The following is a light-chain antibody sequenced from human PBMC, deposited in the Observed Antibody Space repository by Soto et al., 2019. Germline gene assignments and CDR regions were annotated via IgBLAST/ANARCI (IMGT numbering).Light chain of an antibody. CDR3: QQLNSLFT. Sequence: DIQLTQSPSFLSASVGDRVTITCRASQGISSYLAWYQQKPGKAPKLLIYAASTLQSGVPSRFSGSGSGTEFTLTNSSLQPEDFATYYCQQLNSLFTFGPGTKVDIK. CDR1: QGISSY. J-gene: IGKJ3*01. CDR2: AAS. V-gene: IGKV1-9*01.